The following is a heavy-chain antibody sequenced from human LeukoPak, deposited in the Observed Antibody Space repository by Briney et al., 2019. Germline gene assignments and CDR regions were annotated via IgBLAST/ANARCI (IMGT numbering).Heavy chain of an antibody. CDR3: AKDPTMIVVVIPDY. V-gene: IGHV3-23*01. CDR1: GFTFSSYA. CDR2: ISGSGGST. Sequence: HPGGSLRLSCAASGFTFSSYAMSWVRQAPGKGLEWVSAISGSGGSTYYADSVKGRFTISGDNSKNTLYLQMNSLRAEDTAVYYCAKDPTMIVVVIPDYWGQGTVVTVSS. J-gene: IGHJ4*02. D-gene: IGHD3-22*01.